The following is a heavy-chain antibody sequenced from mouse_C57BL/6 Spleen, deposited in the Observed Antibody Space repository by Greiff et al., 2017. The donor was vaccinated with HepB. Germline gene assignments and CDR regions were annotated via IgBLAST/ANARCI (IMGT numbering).Heavy chain of an antibody. Sequence: VKLMESGPELVKPGASVKISCKASGYAFSSSWMNWVKQRPGKGLEWIGRIYPGDGDTNYNGKFKGKATLTADKSSSTAYMQLSSLTSEDSAVYLCARRDGYSPFAYWGQGTLVTVSA. D-gene: IGHD2-3*01. CDR3: ARRDGYSPFAY. CDR2: IYPGDGDT. J-gene: IGHJ3*01. CDR1: GYAFSSSW. V-gene: IGHV1-82*01.